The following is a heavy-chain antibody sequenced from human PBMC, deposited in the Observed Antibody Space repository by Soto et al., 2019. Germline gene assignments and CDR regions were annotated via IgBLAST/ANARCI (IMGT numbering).Heavy chain of an antibody. D-gene: IGHD1-20*01. Sequence: QAQLMQSGAEVKKRGSSVKVSCKASGGTFSGYAINWVRQAPGQGLEWMGGIIPLLGITDYGQKFQGRITIAADESTGTAYMDLRGLRSEDTAVYYCARDPRSITGTTSSEDFQHWGQGTLVTVSS. V-gene: IGHV1-69*01. J-gene: IGHJ1*01. CDR1: GGTFSGYA. CDR2: IIPLLGIT. CDR3: ARDPRSITGTTSSEDFQH.